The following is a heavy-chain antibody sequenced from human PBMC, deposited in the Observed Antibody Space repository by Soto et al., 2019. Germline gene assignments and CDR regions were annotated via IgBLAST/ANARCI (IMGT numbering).Heavy chain of an antibody. D-gene: IGHD3-10*01. CDR1: GFTLTSYA. V-gene: IGHV3-23*01. Sequence: GGSLRLSCTASGFTLTSYAINWVRQAPGKGLEWVSATTGGGGLTYYADSVKGRFSVPSDTPGNTLYLQMNNLRLEDPAVYYCARVERGSVARPTRLDPWGQGTLVTVSS. CDR2: TTGGGGLT. J-gene: IGHJ5*02. CDR3: ARVERGSVARPTRLDP.